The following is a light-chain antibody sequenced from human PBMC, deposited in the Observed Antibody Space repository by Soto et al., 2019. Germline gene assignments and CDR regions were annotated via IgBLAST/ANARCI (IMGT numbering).Light chain of an antibody. CDR3: QQRSDWPLT. CDR1: QGIDSS. CDR2: AAS. V-gene: IGKV1-9*01. Sequence: ILFTQSPSSLSASVGDRVTIPCRASQGIDSSFAWYQQKPGKAPKLLIYAASSLQSGVPSRFSGSGSGTDFTLTISSLQPEDFAVYYCQQRSDWPLTFGGGTKVDIK. J-gene: IGKJ4*01.